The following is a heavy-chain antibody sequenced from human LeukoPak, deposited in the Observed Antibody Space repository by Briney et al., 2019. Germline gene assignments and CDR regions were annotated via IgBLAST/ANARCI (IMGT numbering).Heavy chain of an antibody. Sequence: PSETLSLTCAVSGGSFSGYGWTWIRQPPGKGLEWIGEINHSGSTNYNPSLKSRVTITEDTSKNQFSLMLSSVTAADTAVYYCAGGGGYWGQGTLVTVSS. D-gene: IGHD3-16*01. J-gene: IGHJ4*02. CDR2: INHSGST. CDR3: AGGGGY. CDR1: GGSFSGYG. V-gene: IGHV4-34*01.